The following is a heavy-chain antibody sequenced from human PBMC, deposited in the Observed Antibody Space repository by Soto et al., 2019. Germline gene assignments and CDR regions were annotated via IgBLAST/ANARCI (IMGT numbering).Heavy chain of an antibody. CDR3: ARDTGYYDSSGYPRAAFDI. Sequence: PSETLSLTCSVSGGSIISGGYYWSWIRKHPGKGLEWIGYIYYSGSTYYNPSLKSRVTISVDTSKNQFSLKLSSVTAADTAVYYCARDTGYYDSSGYPRAAFDIWGQGTMVTVSS. CDR2: IYYSGST. CDR1: GGSIISGGYY. J-gene: IGHJ3*02. V-gene: IGHV4-31*03. D-gene: IGHD3-22*01.